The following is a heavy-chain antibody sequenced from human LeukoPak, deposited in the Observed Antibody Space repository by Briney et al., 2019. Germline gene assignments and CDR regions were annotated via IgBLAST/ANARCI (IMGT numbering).Heavy chain of an antibody. V-gene: IGHV1-8*01. D-gene: IGHD5-18*01. J-gene: IGHJ4*02. CDR2: MNPKMGNT. Sequence: ASVKVSCKASGYTFTSYDVNWVRQATGQGREWMGWMNPKMGNTTTVQKFQGRITITTNTSRNTAYMELNSLRAEDPRVHYVASGGSDTAPPRGIDYWGRGTLVSVPS. CDR3: ASGGSDTAPPRGIDY. CDR1: GYTFTSYD.